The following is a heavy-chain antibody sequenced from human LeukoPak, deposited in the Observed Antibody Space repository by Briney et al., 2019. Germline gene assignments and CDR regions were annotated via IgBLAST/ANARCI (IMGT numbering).Heavy chain of an antibody. Sequence: GGSLRLSCAASGFTFSTYAMHWVRQAPGKGLEWVALIPNEGRNKDYADSVKGRFTISRDTSKDTLFLQMNGLRAEDTAVYYCARDKLTGNKEDVFDTWGQGAMVTVSS. V-gene: IGHV3-30*04. D-gene: IGHD1-20*01. CDR1: GFTFSTYA. CDR2: IPNEGRNK. J-gene: IGHJ3*02. CDR3: ARDKLTGNKEDVFDT.